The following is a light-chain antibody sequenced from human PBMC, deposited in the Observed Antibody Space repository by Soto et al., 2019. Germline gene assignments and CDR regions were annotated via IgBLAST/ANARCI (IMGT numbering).Light chain of an antibody. J-gene: IGLJ1*01. CDR3: SSYTSTTALV. CDR1: SGDIGAYNY. Sequence: QSALTQPASVSGSPGQSITISCTGTSGDIGAYNYVSWYQQHPGKAPKLMIYEVSYRPSGISNRFSGSKSDTTASLTISGLQAEDEADYYCSSYTSTTALVFGTGTKLTVL. CDR2: EVS. V-gene: IGLV2-14*01.